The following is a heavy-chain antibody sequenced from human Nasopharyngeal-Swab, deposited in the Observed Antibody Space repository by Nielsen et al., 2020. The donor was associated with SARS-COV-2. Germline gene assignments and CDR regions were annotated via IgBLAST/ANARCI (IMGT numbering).Heavy chain of an antibody. D-gene: IGHD4-11*01. CDR3: ARGTADYSNPSFDY. J-gene: IGHJ4*02. V-gene: IGHV3-9*01. CDR2: INWNSGRK. CDR1: GFTFDDYT. Sequence: SLKISCAASGFTFDDYTMHWVRQPPGEGLEWVSGINWNSGRKGYADSVKGRFTISRDNAKNSLYLLMNSLRSEDTALHYCARGTADYSNPSFDYWGQGVLVTVSS.